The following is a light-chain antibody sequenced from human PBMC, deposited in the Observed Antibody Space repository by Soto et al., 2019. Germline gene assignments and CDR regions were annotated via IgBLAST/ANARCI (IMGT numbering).Light chain of an antibody. CDR2: GAS. CDR1: QSVSSGY. V-gene: IGKV3-20*01. J-gene: IGKJ1*01. Sequence: EILLTQSPGTVSLSPGERATLSCRASQSVSSGYLAWYQQKPGQAPRLLIYGASSRATGIPDRFSGSGSGTDFTLTISRLEPEHFAVYYCQQYGSSPWTFGQGTKVVIK. CDR3: QQYGSSPWT.